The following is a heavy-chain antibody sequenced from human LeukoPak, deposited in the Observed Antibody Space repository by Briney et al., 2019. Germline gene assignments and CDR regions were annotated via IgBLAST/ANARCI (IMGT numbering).Heavy chain of an antibody. J-gene: IGHJ6*02. Sequence: SETLSLTCAVYGGSFSGYYWSWIRQPPGKGLEWIGEINHSGSTNYNPSLKSRVTISVDTSKNQFSLKLSSVTAADTAVYYCARGQSPVSPRESSRCYGMDVWGQGTTVTVSS. CDR2: INHSGST. V-gene: IGHV4-34*01. CDR3: ARGQSPVSPRESSRCYGMDV. CDR1: GGSFSGYY. D-gene: IGHD5/OR15-5a*01.